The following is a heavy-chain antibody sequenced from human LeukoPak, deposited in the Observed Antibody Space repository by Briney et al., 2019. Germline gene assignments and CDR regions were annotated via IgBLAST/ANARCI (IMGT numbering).Heavy chain of an antibody. CDR1: GGSISSGGYY. CDR2: IYYSGST. Sequence: SETLSLTCTVSGGSISSGGYYWSWIRQHPGKGLEWIGYIYYSGSTYYNPSLKSRVTISVDTSKNQFSLKLSSVTAADTAVYYCARDKYGSGSLYYFDYWGQGTLVTVSS. V-gene: IGHV4-31*03. D-gene: IGHD3-10*01. CDR3: ARDKYGSGSLYYFDY. J-gene: IGHJ4*02.